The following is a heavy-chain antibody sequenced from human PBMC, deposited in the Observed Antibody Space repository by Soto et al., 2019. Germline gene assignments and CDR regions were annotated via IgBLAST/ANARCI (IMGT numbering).Heavy chain of an antibody. CDR3: ARDLAVGLVDY. CDR1: GYTFTSYG. J-gene: IGHJ4*02. D-gene: IGHD6-19*01. CDR2: ISAYNGNI. Sequence: QVQLVQSGAEVKKPGASVKVSCKASGYTFTSYGISWVRQAPGQGLEWMGWISAYNGNIKYAQKLQGRLTXTXHTSTSTAYMELRSLRSDDTAVYYCARDLAVGLVDYWGQGTLVTVSS. V-gene: IGHV1-18*01.